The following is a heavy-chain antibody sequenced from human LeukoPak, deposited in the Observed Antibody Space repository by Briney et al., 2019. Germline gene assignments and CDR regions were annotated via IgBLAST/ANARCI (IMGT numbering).Heavy chain of an antibody. CDR3: ARLVGDYYGSGSYLFHYYYGMDV. Sequence: SETLSLTRTVSGGSISSYYWSWIRQPPGKGLEWIGYIYYSGSTNYNPSLRSRVTISVDTSKNQFSLKLSSVTAADTAVYYCARLVGDYYGSGSYLFHYYYGMDVWGQGTTVTVSS. D-gene: IGHD3-10*01. J-gene: IGHJ6*02. CDR2: IYYSGST. V-gene: IGHV4-59*08. CDR1: GGSISSYY.